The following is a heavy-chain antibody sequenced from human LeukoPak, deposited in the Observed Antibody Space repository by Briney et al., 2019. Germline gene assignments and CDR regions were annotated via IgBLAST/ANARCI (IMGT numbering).Heavy chain of an antibody. J-gene: IGHJ5*02. V-gene: IGHV3-30*02. Sequence: GGSVRLSCAASGFTFSSYGMHWVRQAPGKGLEWVAFIRYDGSNKYYADSVKGRFTISRDNSKNTLYLQMNSLRAEDTAVYYCAKDQVAATLGVPWFDPWGQGTLVTVSS. CDR3: AKDQVAATLGVPWFDP. D-gene: IGHD2-15*01. CDR2: IRYDGSNK. CDR1: GFTFSSYG.